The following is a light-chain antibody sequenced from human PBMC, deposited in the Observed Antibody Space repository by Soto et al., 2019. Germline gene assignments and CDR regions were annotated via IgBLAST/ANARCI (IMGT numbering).Light chain of an antibody. J-gene: IGKJ1*01. V-gene: IGKV3-15*01. CDR1: QSITSN. CDR3: QQYNNWPPWT. CDR2: GAS. Sequence: EIVMTQDRATLCVTPGERATLSWRASQSITSNVAWYQQKPGQAPRLLIYGASTRATGIPARFSGSGSGTEFTLTISSLQSEDFAVYYCQQYNNWPPWTFGQGAKVDI.